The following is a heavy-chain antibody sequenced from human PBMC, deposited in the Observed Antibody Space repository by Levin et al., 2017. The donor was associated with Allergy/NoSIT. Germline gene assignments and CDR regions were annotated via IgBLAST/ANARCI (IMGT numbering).Heavy chain of an antibody. CDR2: MSPYSGNT. CDR1: GYTFTRYE. J-gene: IGHJ4*02. V-gene: IGHV1-8*01. Sequence: ASVKVSCKASGYTFTRYEINWVRQAAGQGPEWMGWMSPYSGNTGYAQKFQGRVTMTRDASISTAYMELSSLRSDDTAVYYCARGPPNWGYDYWGQGTLVTVSS. CDR3: ARGPPNWGYDY. D-gene: IGHD7-27*01.